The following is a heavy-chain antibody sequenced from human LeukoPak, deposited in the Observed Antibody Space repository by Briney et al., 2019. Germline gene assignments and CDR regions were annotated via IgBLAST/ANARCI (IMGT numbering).Heavy chain of an antibody. V-gene: IGHV1-69*06. CDR1: GGTFSSYA. CDR3: ARAFSSGYDRWIYYFDY. J-gene: IGHJ4*02. D-gene: IGHD5-12*01. Sequence: SVKVSCKASGGTFSSYAISWVRQAPGQGLEWMGGIIPIFGTANYAQKFQGRVTITADKSTSAAYMELSSLRSEDTAVYYCARAFSSGYDRWIYYFDYWGQGTLVTVSS. CDR2: IIPIFGTA.